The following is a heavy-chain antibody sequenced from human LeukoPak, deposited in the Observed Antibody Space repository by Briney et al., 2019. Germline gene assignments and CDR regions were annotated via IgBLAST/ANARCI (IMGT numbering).Heavy chain of an antibody. CDR3: SAGPHFDY. CDR1: GFTFSSYW. V-gene: IGHV3-7*01. CDR2: IKADGSEN. J-gene: IGHJ4*02. D-gene: IGHD1-14*01. Sequence: PGGSLRLSCGASGFTFSSYWMSWVRQAPGKGLEWVANIKADGSENHYVGSVKGRFTISRDNTKNSLYLQMNSLRDEDTAVYYCSAGPHFDYWGQGTLVTVSS.